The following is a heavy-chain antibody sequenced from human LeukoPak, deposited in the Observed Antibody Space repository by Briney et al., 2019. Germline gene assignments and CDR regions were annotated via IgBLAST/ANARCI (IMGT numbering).Heavy chain of an antibody. J-gene: IGHJ4*02. V-gene: IGHV3-66*01. CDR3: ARDSSATGDFDY. D-gene: IGHD2-15*01. CDR2: IYSGGST. CDR1: GFTFSDYY. Sequence: PGGSLRLSCAASGFTFSDYYMSWVRQAPGKGLEWVSVIYSGGSTYYADSVKGRFTISRDNSKNTLYLQMNSLRAENTAVYYCARDSSATGDFDYWGQGTLVTVSS.